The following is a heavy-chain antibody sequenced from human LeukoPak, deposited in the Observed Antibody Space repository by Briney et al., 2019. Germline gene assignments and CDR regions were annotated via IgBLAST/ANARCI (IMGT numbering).Heavy chain of an antibody. CDR3: ARPRLEYCSGGSCFDAFDI. CDR2: ISGSGSTT. J-gene: IGHJ3*02. Sequence: PGGSLRLSCAASGFTFSSYEMNWVRQAPGKGLEWVSAISGSGSTTNYADSVKGRFTISRDNSKNTLFLQMNSLTAEDTAIYSCARPRLEYCSGGSCFDAFDIWGQGTMVTVSS. D-gene: IGHD2-15*01. V-gene: IGHV3-23*01. CDR1: GFTFSSYE.